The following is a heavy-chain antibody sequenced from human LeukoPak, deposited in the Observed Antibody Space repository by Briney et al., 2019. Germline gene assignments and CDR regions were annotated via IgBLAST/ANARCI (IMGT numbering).Heavy chain of an antibody. CDR3: ARVRYYDFWSGYLHPFDY. CDR1: GGSFSGYY. Sequence: SETLSLTCAVYGGSFSGYYWGWIRQPPGKGLEWIGSIYYSGSTYYNLSLKSRVTISVDTSKNQFSLKLSSVTAADTAVYYCARVRYYDFWSGYLHPFDYWGQGTLVTVSS. V-gene: IGHV4-34*01. CDR2: IYYSGST. J-gene: IGHJ4*02. D-gene: IGHD3-3*01.